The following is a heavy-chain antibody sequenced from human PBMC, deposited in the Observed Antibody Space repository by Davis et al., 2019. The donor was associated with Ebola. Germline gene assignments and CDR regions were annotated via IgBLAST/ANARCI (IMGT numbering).Heavy chain of an antibody. CDR3: ARGITYYYDSSGYLFDY. CDR2: IYYSGST. Sequence: PSEPLSLTCTVSGGSISSGDYYWSWIRQPPGKGLEWIGYIYYSGSTYYNPSLKSRVTISVDTSKNQFSLKLSSVTAADTAVYYCARGITYYYDSSGYLFDYWGQGTLVTVSS. D-gene: IGHD3-22*01. V-gene: IGHV4-30-4*01. J-gene: IGHJ4*02. CDR1: GGSISSGDYY.